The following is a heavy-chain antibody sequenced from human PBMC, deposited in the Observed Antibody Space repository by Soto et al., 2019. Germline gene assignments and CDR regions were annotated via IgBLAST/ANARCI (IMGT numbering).Heavy chain of an antibody. D-gene: IGHD3-22*01. CDR3: AANYYDSSGYYYDLFDY. CDR2: IIPIFGTA. V-gene: IGHV1-69*06. J-gene: IGHJ4*02. CDR1: GGTFSSYA. Sequence: SVKVSCKASGGTFSSYAISWVRQAPGQGLEWMGGIIPIFGTANYAQKFQGRVTITADKSTSTAYMELSSLRSEDTAVYYCAANYYDSSGYYYDLFDYWGQGTLVTVYS.